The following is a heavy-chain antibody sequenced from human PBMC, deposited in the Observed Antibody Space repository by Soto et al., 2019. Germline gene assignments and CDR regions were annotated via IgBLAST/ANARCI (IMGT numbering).Heavy chain of an antibody. CDR3: AKNPYRRGWSGWFEP. J-gene: IGHJ5*02. Sequence: PGGSLRLSCAASGFTFYSFAMSWVRQAPGKGLEWVSAITHNGGSTYYADSVKGRFAISRDNSKNTLYLQMNSLRAEDTAVYYCAKNPYRRGWSGWFEPWGKGTQVTVSS. CDR1: GFTFYSFA. V-gene: IGHV3-23*01. D-gene: IGHD6-19*01. CDR2: ITHNGGST.